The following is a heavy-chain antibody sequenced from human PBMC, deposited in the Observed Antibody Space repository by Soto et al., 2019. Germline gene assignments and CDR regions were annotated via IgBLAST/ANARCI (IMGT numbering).Heavy chain of an antibody. CDR2: INQDGSEK. V-gene: IGHV3-7*01. J-gene: IGHJ4*02. CDR1: GFTFSSYC. CDR3: SGSLDY. Sequence: GGSLRLSCVASGFTFSSYCMDWVRQAPGKGLEWVANINQDGSEKHYVDSVKGRFTISRDNAKNSLYLQMSSLTAEDSALYYCSGSLDYWGQGALVTVSS. D-gene: IGHD2-15*01.